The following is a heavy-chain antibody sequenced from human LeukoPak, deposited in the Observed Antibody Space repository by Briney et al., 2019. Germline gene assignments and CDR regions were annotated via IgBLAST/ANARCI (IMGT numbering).Heavy chain of an antibody. V-gene: IGHV4-59*08. D-gene: IGHD4-23*01. Sequence: PSETLSLTCTVSGGSISSYYWSWIRHPPGKGLEWIGYIYYSGSTNYNPSLKSRVTISVDTSKNQFSLKLSSVTAADTAVYYCARSDYGGMVAFDIWGQGTMVTVSS. J-gene: IGHJ3*02. CDR1: GGSISSYY. CDR2: IYYSGST. CDR3: ARSDYGGMVAFDI.